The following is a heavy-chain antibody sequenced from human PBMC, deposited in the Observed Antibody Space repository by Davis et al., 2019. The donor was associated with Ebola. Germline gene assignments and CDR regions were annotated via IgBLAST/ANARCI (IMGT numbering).Heavy chain of an antibody. CDR3: FTDSMVRGVIY. J-gene: IGHJ4*02. CDR1: GYSISRGYY. Sequence: SETLSLTCTVSGYSISRGYYRGWIRQPPGKGLEWIGSIYHSGSTYYNPSLKSRVTISVDTSKNQFSLKLSSVTAADTAVYYCFTDSMVRGVIYWGQGTLVTVSS. V-gene: IGHV4-38-2*02. D-gene: IGHD3-10*01. CDR2: IYHSGST.